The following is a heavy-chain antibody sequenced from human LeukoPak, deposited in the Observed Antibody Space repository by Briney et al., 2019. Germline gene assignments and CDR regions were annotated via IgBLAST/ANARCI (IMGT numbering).Heavy chain of an antibody. CDR3: AKPQGTAMALDY. V-gene: IGHV3-30*18. CDR1: GFTFSSYG. Sequence: GRSLRLSCAASGFTFSSYGMHWVRQAPGKGLEWVAVISYDGSNKYYADSVKGRFTISRDNSKNMLYLQMNSLRAEDTAVYYCAKPQGTAMALDYWGQGTLVTVSS. D-gene: IGHD5-18*01. J-gene: IGHJ4*02. CDR2: ISYDGSNK.